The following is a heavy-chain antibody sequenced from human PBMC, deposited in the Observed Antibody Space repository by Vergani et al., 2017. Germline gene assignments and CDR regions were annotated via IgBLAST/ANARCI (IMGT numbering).Heavy chain of an antibody. D-gene: IGHD4-17*01. Sequence: DVQLVESGGGLVQPGRSLRLSCAASGFTFDDYAMHWVRQAPGKGLEWVSGISWNSGSIGYADSVKGRFTISRDNAKNSLYLQMNSLRAEDTALYYCAKDYGDSYFDYWGQGTLVTVSS. V-gene: IGHV3-9*01. CDR1: GFTFDDYA. J-gene: IGHJ4*02. CDR3: AKDYGDSYFDY. CDR2: ISWNSGSI.